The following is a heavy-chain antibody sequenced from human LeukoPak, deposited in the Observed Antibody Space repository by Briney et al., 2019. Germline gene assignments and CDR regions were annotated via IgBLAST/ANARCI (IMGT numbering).Heavy chain of an antibody. CDR1: GFTFSSYA. J-gene: IGHJ4*02. V-gene: IGHV3-23*01. CDR2: ISGSGGST. Sequence: PGGSLRLSCAASGFTFSSYAMSWVRQAPGKGLEWVSAISGSGGSTYYADSVKGRFTISRDNSKNTLYLQMNSLRAEDTAVYYCARDLGHSRHYFEYWGQRTLVTVSS. D-gene: IGHD7-27*01. CDR3: ARDLGHSRHYFEY.